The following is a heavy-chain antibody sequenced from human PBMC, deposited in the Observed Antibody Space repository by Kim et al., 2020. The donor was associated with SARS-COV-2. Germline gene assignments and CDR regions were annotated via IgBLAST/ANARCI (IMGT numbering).Heavy chain of an antibody. J-gene: IGHJ4*02. CDR1: GFTFDDYA. D-gene: IGHD2-15*01. V-gene: IGHV3-43*02. CDR3: AKSLRGGVVAEAYYFDY. Sequence: GESLKISCAASGFTFDDYAMHWVRQAPGKGLEWVSLISGDGGSTYYADSVKGRFTISRDNSKNSLYLQMNSLRTEDTALYYCAKSLRGGVVAEAYYFDYWGQGTLVTVSS. CDR2: ISGDGGST.